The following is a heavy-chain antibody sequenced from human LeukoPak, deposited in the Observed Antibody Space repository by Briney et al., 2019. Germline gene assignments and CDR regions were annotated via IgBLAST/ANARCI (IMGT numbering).Heavy chain of an antibody. D-gene: IGHD4-17*01. CDR2: INHSGST. CDR1: GGSFSGCY. CDR3: ARRNGYGDYGPRKYYYYYYGMDV. J-gene: IGHJ6*02. Sequence: SETLSLTCAVYGGSFSGCYWSWIRQPPGKGLEWIGEINHSGSTNYNPSLKSRVTISVDTSKNQFSLKLSSVTAADTAVYYCARRNGYGDYGPRKYYYYYYGMDVWGQGTTVTVSS. V-gene: IGHV4-34*01.